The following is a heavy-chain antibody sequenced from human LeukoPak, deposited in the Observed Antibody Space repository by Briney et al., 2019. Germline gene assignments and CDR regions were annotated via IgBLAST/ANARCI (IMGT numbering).Heavy chain of an antibody. CDR1: GYIFTNYW. V-gene: IGHV5-51*01. Sequence: GESLKISCKGSGYIFTNYWIGWVRQMPGEGLEWMGIIYSGDSDVRYSPSFQGQVTISVDRSISTAYLQWSSLKASDSAMYYCARGDCYGSSSAYNHFDYWGQGTLVTVSS. J-gene: IGHJ4*02. D-gene: IGHD3-10*01. CDR3: ARGDCYGSSSAYNHFDY. CDR2: IYSGDSDV.